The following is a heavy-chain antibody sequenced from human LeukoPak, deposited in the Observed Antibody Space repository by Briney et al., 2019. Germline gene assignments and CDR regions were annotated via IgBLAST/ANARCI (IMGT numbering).Heavy chain of an antibody. V-gene: IGHV3-30-3*01. Sequence: GGSLRLSCAASGFTFSSYAIHCVRQAPGKGLEWVAVLSYDGNNKYYADSVKGRFTISRDNSKNTLYLQMNSLRAEDTAVYYCARVLGAPYYDFWGQGILVTVSS. CDR3: ARVLGAPYYDF. J-gene: IGHJ4*02. CDR1: GFTFSSYA. CDR2: LSYDGNNK. D-gene: IGHD1-26*01.